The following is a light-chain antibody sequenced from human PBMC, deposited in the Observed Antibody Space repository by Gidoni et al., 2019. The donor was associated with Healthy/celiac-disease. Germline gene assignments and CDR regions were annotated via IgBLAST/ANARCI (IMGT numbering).Light chain of an antibody. Sequence: QSVLTQPPSASGTPGQRVTISCSGSSSNIGSNTVNWSQQLPGTAPKLLIYSTNQLPSGVPDRFSGSKSGTSASLAISGLQSEDEADYYCAAWDDSLNGYVFGTGTKVTVL. CDR3: AAWDDSLNGYV. CDR2: STN. V-gene: IGLV1-44*01. J-gene: IGLJ1*01. CDR1: SSNIGSNT.